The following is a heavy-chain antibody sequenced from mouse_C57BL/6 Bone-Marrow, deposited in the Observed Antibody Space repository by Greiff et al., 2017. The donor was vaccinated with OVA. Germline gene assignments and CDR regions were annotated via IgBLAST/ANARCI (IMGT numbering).Heavy chain of an antibody. J-gene: IGHJ2*01. CDR3: TTRRYYDYERDY. CDR1: GFNIKDDY. Sequence: EVQLQQSGAELVRPGASVKLSCTASGFNIKDDYMHWVKQRPEQGLEWIGWIDPENGDTEYASKFQGKATITADTSSNTAYLQLSSLTSEDTAVYYCTTRRYYDYERDYWGQGTTLTVSS. D-gene: IGHD2-4*01. V-gene: IGHV14-4*01. CDR2: IDPENGDT.